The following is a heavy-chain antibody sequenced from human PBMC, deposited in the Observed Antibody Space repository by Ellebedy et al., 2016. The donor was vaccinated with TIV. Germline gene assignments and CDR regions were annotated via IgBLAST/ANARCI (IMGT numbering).Heavy chain of an antibody. D-gene: IGHD3-9*01. Sequence: GGSLRLSCAASGFNVSANYMSWVRQAPGKGLEHVSIIFGGGKTYYAVSVRGRFSISRDTSKNTLYLQMNSLRAEDTAVYYCAQVAEDYDILTGYDYWGQGTLVTVSS. CDR1: GFNVSANY. V-gene: IGHV3-53*01. CDR2: IFGGGKT. J-gene: IGHJ4*02. CDR3: AQVAEDYDILTGYDY.